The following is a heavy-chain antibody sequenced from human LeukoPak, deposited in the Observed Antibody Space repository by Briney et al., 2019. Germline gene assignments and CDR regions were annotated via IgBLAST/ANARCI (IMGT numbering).Heavy chain of an antibody. J-gene: IGHJ4*02. CDR3: ARGPTGAGFDY. V-gene: IGHV3-48*01. CDR2: ISSSTSTI. D-gene: IGHD3-10*01. CDR1: GFTFSTYS. Sequence: GGSLRLSCAASGFTFSTYSMNWVRQAPGKGLEWVSYISSSTSTIYYADSVKGRFTISRDNSKNTLYLQMNSLRAEDTAVYYCARGPTGAGFDYWGQGTLVTVSS.